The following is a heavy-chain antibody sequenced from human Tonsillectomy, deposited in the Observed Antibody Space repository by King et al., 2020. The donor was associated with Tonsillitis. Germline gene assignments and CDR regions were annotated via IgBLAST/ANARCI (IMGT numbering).Heavy chain of an antibody. CDR1: GYTFTDYH. V-gene: IGHV1-2*02. D-gene: IGHD1-1*01. Sequence: VKLVESGAEMKRPGASVKVSCLASGYTFTDYHMHWVRQAPGQGLEWMGWIYPNNGGTYYAQKFQGRISLTRDTSINSVYMELTRLTSDDTALYYCVRENWYYDYWGQGTLVTVSS. CDR2: IYPNNGGT. CDR3: VRENWYYDY. J-gene: IGHJ4*02.